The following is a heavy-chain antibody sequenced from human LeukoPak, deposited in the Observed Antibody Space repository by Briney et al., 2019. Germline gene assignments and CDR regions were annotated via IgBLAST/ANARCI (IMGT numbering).Heavy chain of an antibody. CDR1: GGSISSSSYY. V-gene: IGHV4-39*01. D-gene: IGHD3-22*01. CDR3: ARTQLDSSGYYYYYYYMDV. CDR2: IYYSGST. Sequence: PSETLSLTCTVSGGSISSSSYYWGWIRQPPGEGLEWIGSIYYSGSTYYNPSLKSRVTISVDTSKNQFSLKLSSVTAADTAVYYCARTQLDSSGYYYYYYYMDVWGKGTTVTVSS. J-gene: IGHJ6*03.